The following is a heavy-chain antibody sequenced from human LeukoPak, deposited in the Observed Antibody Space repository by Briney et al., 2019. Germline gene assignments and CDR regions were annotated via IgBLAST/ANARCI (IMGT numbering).Heavy chain of an antibody. D-gene: IGHD1-26*01. J-gene: IGHJ5*02. CDR2: IDPGDSYI. CDR1: GCSFTTYW. V-gene: IGHV5-10-1*01. CDR3: ARHSVEHSAFGALDP. Sequence: GESLKISCRGSGCSFTTYWITWVRQTPGKGLEWVGRIDPGDSYINYSPSFQGHVTISVDKSIRTAYLQWSSLATSDTAMYYCARHSVEHSAFGALDPWGQGTQVIVSS.